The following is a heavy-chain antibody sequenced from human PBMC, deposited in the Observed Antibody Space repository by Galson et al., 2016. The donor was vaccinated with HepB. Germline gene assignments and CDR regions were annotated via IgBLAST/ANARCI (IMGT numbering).Heavy chain of an antibody. CDR2: IWYDGSNK. J-gene: IGHJ4*02. CDR1: GFTFSSYG. D-gene: IGHD5-18*01. V-gene: IGHV3-33*01. Sequence: SLRLSCAASGFTFSSYGMHWVRQAPGKGLEWVAVIWYDGSNKYYADSVKGRFTISRDNSKNTLYLQMNSLRADDTAVHYCASELRGYSYGWGQGTLVTVSS. CDR3: ASELRGYSYG.